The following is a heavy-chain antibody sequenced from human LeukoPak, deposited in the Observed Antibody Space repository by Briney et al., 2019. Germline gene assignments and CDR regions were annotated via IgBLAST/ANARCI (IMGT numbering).Heavy chain of an antibody. CDR1: GFTFSSYG. V-gene: IGHV3-33*01. J-gene: IGHJ4*02. CDR2: IWYDGSNK. D-gene: IGHD3-22*01. Sequence: GGSLRLSCAASGFTFSSYGMHWVRQAPGKGLEWVAVIWYDGSNKYYADSVKGRSTISRDNSKNTLYLQMNSLRAEDTAVYYCARVSYYDSSGHLDYWGQGTLVTVSS. CDR3: ARVSYYDSSGHLDY.